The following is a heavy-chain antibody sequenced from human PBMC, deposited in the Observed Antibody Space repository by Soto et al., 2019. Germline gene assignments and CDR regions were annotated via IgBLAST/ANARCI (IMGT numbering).Heavy chain of an antibody. CDR1: GFTFSSYG. Sequence: QVQLVESGGGVVQPGRSLRLSCAASGFTFSSYGMHWLRQAPGKGLEWVAVISYDGSNKYYADSVKGRFTISRDNSKNTLYLQMNSLRAEDTAVYYCAKGPRISGVALNCDYWGQGTLVTVSS. CDR3: AKGPRISGVALNCDY. CDR2: ISYDGSNK. D-gene: IGHD3-3*01. J-gene: IGHJ4*02. V-gene: IGHV3-30*18.